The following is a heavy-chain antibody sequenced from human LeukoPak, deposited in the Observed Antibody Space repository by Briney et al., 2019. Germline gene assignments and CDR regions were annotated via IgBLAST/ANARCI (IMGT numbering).Heavy chain of an antibody. CDR3: ARGLVLRYFDWPTGFDY. Sequence: SETLSLTCTVSGGSISSYYWSWIRQPPGKGLEWIGYIYYSGSTNYNPSLKSRVTISVDTFKNQFSLKLSSVTAADTAVYYCARGLVLRYFDWPTGFDYWGQGTLVTVSS. D-gene: IGHD3-9*01. V-gene: IGHV4-59*01. CDR1: GGSISSYY. J-gene: IGHJ4*02. CDR2: IYYSGST.